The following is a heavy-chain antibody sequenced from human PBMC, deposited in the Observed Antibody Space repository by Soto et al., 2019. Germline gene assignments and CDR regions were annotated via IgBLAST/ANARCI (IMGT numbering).Heavy chain of an antibody. CDR2: INSDGSST. J-gene: IGHJ3*02. D-gene: IGHD3-10*01. CDR3: ARGLLLWFGESLDAFDI. Sequence: EVQLVESGGGLVQPGGSLRLSCAASGFTFSSYWMHWVRQAPGKGLVWVARINSDGSSTSYADSVTGRFTISRDNAKNTLYLQMNSLRAEDTAVYYCARGLLLWFGESLDAFDIWGQGTMVTVSS. CDR1: GFTFSSYW. V-gene: IGHV3-74*01.